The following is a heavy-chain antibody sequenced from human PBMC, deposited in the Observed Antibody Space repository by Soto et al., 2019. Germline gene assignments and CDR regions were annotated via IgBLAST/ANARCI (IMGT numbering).Heavy chain of an antibody. CDR3: VQDGQWLGRSGNYYYYGMDV. CDR1: GFTFSSYA. Sequence: HPGGSLRLSCAASGFTFSSYAMSWVRQAPGKGLEWVSAISGSGGSTYYADSVKGRFTISRDNSKNTLYLQMNSLRAEDTAVYHCVQDGQWLGRSGNYYYYGMDVWGQGTTVTVSS. D-gene: IGHD6-19*01. V-gene: IGHV3-23*01. CDR2: ISGSGGST. J-gene: IGHJ6*02.